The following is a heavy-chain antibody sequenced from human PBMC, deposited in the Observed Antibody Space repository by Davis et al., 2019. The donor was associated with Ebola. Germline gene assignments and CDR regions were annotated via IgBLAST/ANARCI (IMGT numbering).Heavy chain of an antibody. V-gene: IGHV3-74*01. CDR2: IDTDGSTT. J-gene: IGHJ4*02. CDR1: EFTFRSYW. D-gene: IGHD6-19*01. Sequence: GESLKISCVASEFTFRSYWFHWVRQAPGKGLEWVSRIDTDGSTTNYADSVRGRFTISRDNAKNSLYLQMNSLRVEDTAVYYCVRDGWASLFDYWGQGTLVTVSS. CDR3: VRDGWASLFDY.